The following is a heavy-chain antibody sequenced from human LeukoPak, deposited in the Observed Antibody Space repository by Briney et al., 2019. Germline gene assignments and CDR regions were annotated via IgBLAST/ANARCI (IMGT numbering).Heavy chain of an antibody. CDR2: ISGSGGST. J-gene: IGHJ4*02. CDR1: GFTFSSSA. Sequence: QTGGSLILSCSASGFTFSSSAMNWVRQAPGKGLEWVSVISGSGGSTYYADSVKGRFTVSRDNSKNTLYLQMNSLRLEDTAVYYCAKEGAYCGGDCYSYFDYWGQGTLVTVSS. D-gene: IGHD2-21*02. CDR3: AKEGAYCGGDCYSYFDY. V-gene: IGHV3-23*01.